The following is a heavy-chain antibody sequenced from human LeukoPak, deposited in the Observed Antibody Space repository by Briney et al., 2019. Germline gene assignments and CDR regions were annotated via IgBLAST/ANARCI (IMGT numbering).Heavy chain of an antibody. CDR3: ARVVVGATADY. J-gene: IGHJ4*02. D-gene: IGHD1-26*01. V-gene: IGHV4-38-2*02. Sequence: YWGCIRQPPGKGLEWIGTIYHSGRTYYNPSLKSRVTISVDTSKNQFSLKLSSVTAADTAVYYCARVVVGATADYWGQGTLVTVSS. CDR1: Y. CDR2: IYHSGRT.